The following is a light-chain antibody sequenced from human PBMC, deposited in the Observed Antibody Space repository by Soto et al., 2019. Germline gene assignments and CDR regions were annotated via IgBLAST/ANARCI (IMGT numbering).Light chain of an antibody. Sequence: IVLTQSLGTQSLSPGERATLSCRASQSVSNNYLAWYQQKPGRAPRLLIYGASNRATGIPARFSGSGSGTDFTLTISSLEPEDFAVYYCQQRSNWPGFTFGPGTKVDIK. J-gene: IGKJ3*01. CDR1: QSVSNNY. V-gene: IGKV3-11*01. CDR2: GAS. CDR3: QQRSNWPGFT.